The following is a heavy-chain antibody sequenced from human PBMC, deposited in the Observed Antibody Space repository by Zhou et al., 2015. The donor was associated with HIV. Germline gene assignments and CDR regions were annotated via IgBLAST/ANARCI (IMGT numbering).Heavy chain of an antibody. Sequence: QVQLEQSGAEVKKPGSSVKVSCKASGDDFKKYATSWVRQSPGQGLEWMGWINGDNGKTRYAQKFQGRVTLTTDRSTKTAFMELMYLRSDDAATYYCATDDIGGYHSFNYWGQGTRVSVSS. CDR1: GDDFKKYA. D-gene: IGHD3-22*01. V-gene: IGHV1-18*01. CDR2: INGDNGKT. CDR3: ATDDIGGYHSFNY. J-gene: IGHJ4*02.